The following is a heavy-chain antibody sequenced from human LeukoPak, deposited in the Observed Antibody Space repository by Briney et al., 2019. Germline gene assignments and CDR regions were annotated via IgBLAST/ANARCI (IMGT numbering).Heavy chain of an antibody. J-gene: IGHJ4*02. Sequence: GRSLRLSCAPSGFTFSRHGMHWVRQAPGKGLEWVAIISNDGSRKYYAHSVEGRFTISRDNSKNTLYLQMDSLRAEDTAVYYCARDRAWNYFDYWGQGTLITVSS. CDR2: ISNDGSRK. CDR3: ARDRAWNYFDY. V-gene: IGHV3-30*03. D-gene: IGHD3-3*01. CDR1: GFTFSRHG.